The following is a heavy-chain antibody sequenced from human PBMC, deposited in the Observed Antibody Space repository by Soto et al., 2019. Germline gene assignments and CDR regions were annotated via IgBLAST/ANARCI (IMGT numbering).Heavy chain of an antibody. Sequence: PSETLSLTCTVSGGSIISGGYCWVWIRQQPWKGLEWIGYIYYSGSTYYNPSLKSRVTISVDTSKNQFSLKLSSVTAADTAVYYCARDNTADGGGYYYYGMDVWGQGTTVTVSS. CDR2: IYYSGST. J-gene: IGHJ6*02. D-gene: IGHD5-18*01. CDR3: ARDNTADGGGYYYYGMDV. CDR1: GGSIISGGYC. V-gene: IGHV4-31*03.